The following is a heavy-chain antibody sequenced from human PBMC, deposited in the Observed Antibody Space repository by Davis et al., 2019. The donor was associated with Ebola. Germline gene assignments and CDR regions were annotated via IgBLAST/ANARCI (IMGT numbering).Heavy chain of an antibody. CDR1: GFTFSSYA. V-gene: IGHV3-23*01. D-gene: IGHD3-16*02. Sequence: GESLKISCAASGFTFSSYAMSWVRQSPGKGLEWVSDISGSGGSTYYADSVKGQFTISRDNSKNTLYLQMNSLRVEDTALYYCARDLMLYGDQFPEIDYWGQGTLVTVSS. CDR3: ARDLMLYGDQFPEIDY. CDR2: ISGSGGST. J-gene: IGHJ4*02.